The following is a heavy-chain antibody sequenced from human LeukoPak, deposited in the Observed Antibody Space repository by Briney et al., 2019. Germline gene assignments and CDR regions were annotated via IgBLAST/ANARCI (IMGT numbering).Heavy chain of an antibody. CDR1: GGSISSSSYY. J-gene: IGHJ4*02. D-gene: IGHD3-3*01. CDR2: IYYSGST. V-gene: IGHV4-39*07. CDR3: ARNPRAGGGGLLFRFDY. Sequence: SETLSLTCTASGGSISSSSYYWGWIRQPPGKGLEWIGSIYYSGSTYYNPSLKSRVTMSVDTSKNQFSLKLSSVTAADTAVYYCARNPRAGGGGLLFRFDYWGQGTLVTVSS.